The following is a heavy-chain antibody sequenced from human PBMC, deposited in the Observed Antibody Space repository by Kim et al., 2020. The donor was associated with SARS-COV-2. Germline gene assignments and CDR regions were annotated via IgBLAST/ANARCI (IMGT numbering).Heavy chain of an antibody. J-gene: IGHJ4*02. V-gene: IGHV3-7*01. CDR3: ATLEWGRWPTFDY. D-gene: IGHD3-3*01. Sequence: GGSLRLSCAASGFSFSTSWMTWVRQAPGKGLEWVANIKEDGSEKYLLDSVKGRFTVSRDNARNSLFLQMNSLRAEDTAMYFCATLEWGRWPTFDYWGRGTLVTVSS. CDR1: GFSFSTSW. CDR2: IKEDGSEK.